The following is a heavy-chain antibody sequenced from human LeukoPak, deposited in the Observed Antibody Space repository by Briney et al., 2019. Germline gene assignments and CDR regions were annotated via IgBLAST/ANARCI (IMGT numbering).Heavy chain of an antibody. D-gene: IGHD2-15*01. V-gene: IGHV3-48*03. CDR2: INTSGRST. Sequence: GGSLRLSCAASGFNFSSFVMTWVRQAPGKGLEWVSSINTSGRSTYYADSVKGRFTISRDNTKNSLYLQMNSLRAEDTAVYYCARATWDSWGQGALVTVSS. J-gene: IGHJ4*02. CDR3: ARATWDS. CDR1: GFNFSSFV.